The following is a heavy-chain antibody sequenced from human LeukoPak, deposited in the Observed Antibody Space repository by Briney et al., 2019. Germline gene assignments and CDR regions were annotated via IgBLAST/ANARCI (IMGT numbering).Heavy chain of an antibody. J-gene: IGHJ3*02. CDR1: GFTFSSYA. Sequence: GALRLSCAASGFTFSSYAMSWIRQPPGKGLEWIGYNTGTTDSNPSLKSRVTISLDTSKNQFSLNLSSVTAADTAVYYCARNSRDGYPIDAFDIWGQGTMVTVSS. CDR2: NTGTT. V-gene: IGHV4-59*01. CDR3: ARNSRDGYPIDAFDI. D-gene: IGHD5-24*01.